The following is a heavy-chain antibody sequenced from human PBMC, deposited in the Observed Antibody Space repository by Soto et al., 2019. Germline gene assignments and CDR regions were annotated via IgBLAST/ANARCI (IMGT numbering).Heavy chain of an antibody. J-gene: IGHJ4*02. CDR2: THYGGST. D-gene: IGHD2-15*01. CDR1: GGSTSGSY. CDR3: TKYRRTDAEGYSFDY. V-gene: IGHV4-59*01. Sequence: PSETRSLTCTVSGGSTSGSYWSWVRQTPGKVLEWVGYTHYGGSTNYQPSLKSRVTMSVASTKNQCSLQLSSVAAADTAVYFCTKYRRTDAEGYSFDYWGQGALVTVSS.